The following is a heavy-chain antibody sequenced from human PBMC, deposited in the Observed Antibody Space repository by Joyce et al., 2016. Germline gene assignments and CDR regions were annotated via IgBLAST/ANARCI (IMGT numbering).Heavy chain of an antibody. CDR3: AKLLYAQYYYGMDV. J-gene: IGHJ6*02. V-gene: IGHV3-23*01. CDR2: ISGSGGST. D-gene: IGHD2/OR15-2a*01. Sequence: EVQVLESGGGLVQPGGSLRLSCAASELTFSSYAMTWVRQAPGKGVEGVSAISGSGGSTHYADSVKGRFTISRDNSKNTLYLQMNSLRAEDTAIYYCAKLLYAQYYYGMDVWGQGTTVTVS. CDR1: ELTFSSYA.